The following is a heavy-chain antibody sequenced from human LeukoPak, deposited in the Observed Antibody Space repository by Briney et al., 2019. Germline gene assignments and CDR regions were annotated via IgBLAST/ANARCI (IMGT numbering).Heavy chain of an antibody. V-gene: IGHV1-69*04. D-gene: IGHD6-13*01. J-gene: IGHJ6*02. Sequence: GASVKVSCKASGGTFSSYAISWVRQAPGQGLEWMGRIIPILGIANYALKFQGRVTITADKSTSTAYMELSSLRSEDTAVYYCASWDEAAAGPKDYYYGMDVWGQGTTVTVSS. CDR3: ASWDEAAAGPKDYYYGMDV. CDR1: GGTFSSYA. CDR2: IIPILGIA.